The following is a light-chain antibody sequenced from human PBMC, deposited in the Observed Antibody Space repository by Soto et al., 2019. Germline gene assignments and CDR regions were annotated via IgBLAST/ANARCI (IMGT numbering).Light chain of an antibody. CDR2: DVT. CDR3: SSYASGGTYV. J-gene: IGLJ1*01. CDR1: SSDVGGYNS. V-gene: IGLV2-14*01. Sequence: QSVLTQPASVSGSPGQSIAISCTGTSSDVGGYNSVSWYQQHPGKAPKLMIYDVTNRPSGVSNRFSGSKSGNTASLTISGLQAEDEADYYYSSYASGGTYVFGTGTKVTVL.